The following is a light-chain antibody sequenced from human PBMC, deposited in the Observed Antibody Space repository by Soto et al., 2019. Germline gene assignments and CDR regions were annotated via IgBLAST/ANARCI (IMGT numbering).Light chain of an antibody. V-gene: IGKV1-39*01. J-gene: IGKJ5*01. CDR3: QQSYSTPIT. CDR2: AAS. Sequence: DIQMTQSPSSLSASVGDRVTITCRASQSISSFLNWYQQKPGKAPNLLIYAASTLQSGVLSRFSGSGSGTDFTLTISSLQPEDFATYYCQQSYSTPITFGQGTRLEIK. CDR1: QSISSF.